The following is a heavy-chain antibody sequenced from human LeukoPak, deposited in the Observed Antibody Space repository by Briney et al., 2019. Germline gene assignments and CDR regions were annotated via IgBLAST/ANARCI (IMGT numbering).Heavy chain of an antibody. CDR3: ATVPGSAGYYGMDV. V-gene: IGHV4-34*01. J-gene: IGHJ6*02. CDR1: GGSFSGYY. D-gene: IGHD3-10*01. CDR2: INHSGST. Sequence: PSETLSLTCAVYGGSFSGYYWSWIRQPPGKGLEWLGEINHSGSTNYNPSLKSRVTISVDTSKNQFSLKLSSVTAADTAVYYCATVPGSAGYYGMDVWGQGTTVTVSS.